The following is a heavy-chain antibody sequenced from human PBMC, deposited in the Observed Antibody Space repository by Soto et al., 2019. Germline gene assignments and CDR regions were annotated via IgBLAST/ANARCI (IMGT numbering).Heavy chain of an antibody. D-gene: IGHD1-7*01. CDR1: GDTFTNYG. CDR2: ISAYNGNT. CDR3: ARDHPSGTICEGRNAFDI. J-gene: IGHJ3*02. Sequence: VQLVESGAEVKKPGASVKVSCKASGDTFTNYGISWVRQAPGQGLEWMGWISAYNGNTNYAQKIQGRVTMTTDASTSTAYMELRSLRSDDTAVYYCARDHPSGTICEGRNAFDIWGQGTMVTVSS. V-gene: IGHV1-18*01.